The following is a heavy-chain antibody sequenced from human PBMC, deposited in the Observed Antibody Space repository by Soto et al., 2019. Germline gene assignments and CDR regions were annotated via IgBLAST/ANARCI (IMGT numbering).Heavy chain of an antibody. Sequence: SVKVSCKASGGTLSSYAISWVRQAPGQGLEWMGGIIPIFGTANYAQKFQGRVTITADESTSTAYMELSSLRSEDTAVYYCASGPSSPAGGESYYYYGMDVWGQGTTVTVSS. CDR2: IIPIFGTA. D-gene: IGHD3-16*01. V-gene: IGHV1-69*13. J-gene: IGHJ6*02. CDR1: GGTLSSYA. CDR3: ASGPSSPAGGESYYYYGMDV.